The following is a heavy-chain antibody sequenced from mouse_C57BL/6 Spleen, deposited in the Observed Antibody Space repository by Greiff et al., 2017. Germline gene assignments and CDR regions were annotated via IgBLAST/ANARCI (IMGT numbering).Heavy chain of an antibody. V-gene: IGHV3-6*01. D-gene: IGHD2-4*01. CDR2: ISYDGSN. CDR3: ARERDYDYDDGGFAY. J-gene: IGHJ3*01. CDR1: GYSITSGYY. Sequence: VQLQQSGPGLVKPSQSLSLTCSVTGYSITSGYYWNWIRQFPGNKLEWMGYISYDGSNNYNPSLKNRISITRDTSKNQFFLKLNSVTTEDTATYYCARERDYDYDDGGFAYWGQGTLVTVSA.